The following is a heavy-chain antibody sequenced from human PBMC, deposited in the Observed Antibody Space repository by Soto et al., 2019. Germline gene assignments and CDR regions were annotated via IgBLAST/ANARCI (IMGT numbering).Heavy chain of an antibody. Sequence: QVQLRESGPGLVMPSQTLSLTCTVSGDSISRGNTYWSWIRQPPGKGLEWIGYIFSSGTTYYNPSLKSRLTMSLAASQNQFSLKLNSLTDADTAVYFCARVPSPFDYYYAMDVWGQVTTVTVS. J-gene: IGHJ6*02. V-gene: IGHV4-30-4*01. CDR2: IFSSGTT. CDR3: ARVPSPFDYYYAMDV. CDR1: GDSISRGNTY. D-gene: IGHD3-16*01.